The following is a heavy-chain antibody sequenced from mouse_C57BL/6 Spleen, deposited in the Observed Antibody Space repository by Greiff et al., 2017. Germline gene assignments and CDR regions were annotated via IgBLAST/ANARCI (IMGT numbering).Heavy chain of an antibody. V-gene: IGHV1-55*01. CDR2: IYPGSGST. Sequence: QVQLQQPGAELVKPGASVKMSCKASGYTFTSYWITWVKQRPGQGLEWIGDIYPGSGSTNYNEKFKSKATLTVDTSSSTAYMQLSSLTSEDSAVYYGARSHYDYDDWYCDVWGTGTTVTVSS. J-gene: IGHJ1*03. CDR3: ARSHYDYDDWYCDV. D-gene: IGHD2-4*01. CDR1: GYTFTSYW.